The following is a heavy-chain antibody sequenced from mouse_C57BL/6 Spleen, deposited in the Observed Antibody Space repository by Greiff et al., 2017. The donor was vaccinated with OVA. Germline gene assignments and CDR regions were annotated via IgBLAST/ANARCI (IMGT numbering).Heavy chain of an antibody. CDR3: ASKGHYGSSDYFDY. D-gene: IGHD1-1*01. J-gene: IGHJ2*01. Sequence: VKLQESGAELVKPGASVKLSCKASGYTFTSYWMHWVKQRPGQGLEWIGMIHPNSGSTNYNEKFKSKATLTVDKSSSTAYMQLSSLTSEDSAVYYCASKGHYGSSDYFDYWGQGTTLTVSS. CDR1: GYTFTSYW. CDR2: IHPNSGST. V-gene: IGHV1-64*01.